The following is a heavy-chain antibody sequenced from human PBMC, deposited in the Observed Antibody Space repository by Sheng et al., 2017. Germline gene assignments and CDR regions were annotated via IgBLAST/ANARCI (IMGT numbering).Heavy chain of an antibody. V-gene: IGHV3-53*01. CDR1: GFTFSNDE. J-gene: IGHJ3*02. Sequence: EVQLVESGGGLTQPGGSLRLSCAASGFTFSNDEMNWVRQAPGKGLEWVSVSYSGGATYYADSVKGRFTISRDNFNNMMHLQMRVLRAEDSAVYYCARGGTDGNFGTFDIWGSGTMVSVSS. D-gene: IGHD1-7*01. CDR3: ARGGTDGNFGTFDI. CDR2: SYSGGAT.